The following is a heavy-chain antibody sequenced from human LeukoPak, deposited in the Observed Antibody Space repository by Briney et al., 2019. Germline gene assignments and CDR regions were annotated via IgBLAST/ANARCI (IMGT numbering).Heavy chain of an antibody. V-gene: IGHV3-23*01. CDR1: GFTFSSYA. D-gene: IGHD2-2*03. CDR3: AKVGYCSSTSCSQWAFDI. Sequence: GGSLRLSCAASGFTFSSYAMSWVRQAPGKGLEWVSAISGSGGSTYYADSVKGRFTISRDNSKNTLYLLMNSLRAEDTAVYYCAKVGYCSSTSCSQWAFDIWGQGTMVTVSS. J-gene: IGHJ3*02. CDR2: ISGSGGST.